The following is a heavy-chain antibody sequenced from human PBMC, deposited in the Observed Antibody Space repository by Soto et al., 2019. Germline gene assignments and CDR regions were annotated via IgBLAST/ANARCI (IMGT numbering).Heavy chain of an antibody. D-gene: IGHD2-2*01. CDR2: LIPIFGTA. CDR3: ARGGNREYCISTSCYPPYYYYGMDA. CDR1: GGTFSSYA. V-gene: IGHV1-69*12. J-gene: IGHJ6*02. Sequence: QVQLVQSGAEVKKPGSSVKVSCKASGGTFSSYAISWVRQAPGQGLEWMGGLIPIFGTANYAQKFQGRVTITADESTSTAYMELSSLRSEDTAVYYCARGGNREYCISTSCYPPYYYYGMDAWGQGTTVTVSS.